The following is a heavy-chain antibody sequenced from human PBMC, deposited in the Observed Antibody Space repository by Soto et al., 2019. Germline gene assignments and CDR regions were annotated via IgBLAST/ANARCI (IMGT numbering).Heavy chain of an antibody. CDR3: ARELGYGYSYGYLY. CDR2: INHSGST. Sequence: QVQLQQWGAGLLKPSETLSLTCAVYGGSFSGYYWSWIRQPPGKGLEWIGEINHSGSTNYNPSLKSRVTISVDTSKNQFSLKLSSVTAADTAVYYCARELGYGYSYGYLYWGQGTLVTVSS. CDR1: GGSFSGYY. D-gene: IGHD5-18*01. V-gene: IGHV4-34*01. J-gene: IGHJ4*02.